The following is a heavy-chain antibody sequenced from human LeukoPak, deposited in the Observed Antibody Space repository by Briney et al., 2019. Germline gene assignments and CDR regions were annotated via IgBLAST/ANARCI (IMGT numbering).Heavy chain of an antibody. CDR2: IYYSGST. CDR1: GGSVSSGGYY. J-gene: IGHJ6*03. V-gene: IGHV4-31*03. CDR3: AREVYDFWSGYNRVHYYYYMDV. D-gene: IGHD3-3*01. Sequence: PSETLSLTCTVSGGSVSSGGYYWSWIRQHPGKGLEWIGYIYYSGSTYYNPSLKSRVTISVDTSKNQFSLKLSSVTAADTAVYYCAREVYDFWSGYNRVHYYYYMDVWGKGTTVTVSS.